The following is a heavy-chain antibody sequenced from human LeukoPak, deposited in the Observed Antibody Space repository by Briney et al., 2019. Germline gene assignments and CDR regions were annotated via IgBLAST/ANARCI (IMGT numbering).Heavy chain of an antibody. J-gene: IGHJ5*02. Sequence: GGSLRLSCAASGFTFDDYGMSWVRQAPGKGLEWVSGINWYGGSTGYADSVKGRFTISRDNAKNSLYLQMNSLRAEDTALYHCARLTIDFWSGSNWFDPWGQGTLVTVSS. CDR2: INWYGGST. V-gene: IGHV3-20*01. CDR1: GFTFDDYG. D-gene: IGHD3-3*01. CDR3: ARLTIDFWSGSNWFDP.